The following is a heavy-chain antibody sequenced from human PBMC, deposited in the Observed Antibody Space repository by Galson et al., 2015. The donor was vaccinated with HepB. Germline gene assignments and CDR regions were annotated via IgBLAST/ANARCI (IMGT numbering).Heavy chain of an antibody. CDR3: AGDWGTSGWLH. CDR2: INSGGGA. J-gene: IGHJ4*02. V-gene: IGHV3-53*05. CDR1: GFTVSKYY. D-gene: IGHD6-19*01. Sequence: SLRLSCAVSGFTVSKYYVSWVRQTPGKGLEWVSFINSGGGAYYADSVKGRFTISRDNSKNTLYLQMNSLRPEDTAVYYCAGDWGTSGWLHWGQGTLVTVSS.